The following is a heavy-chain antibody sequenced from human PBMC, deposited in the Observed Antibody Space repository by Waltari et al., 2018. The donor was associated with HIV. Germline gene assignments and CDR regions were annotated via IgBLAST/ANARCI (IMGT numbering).Heavy chain of an antibody. CDR2: IYFSGTT. D-gene: IGHD3-3*01. CDR3: ARRNYDATFDT. J-gene: IGHJ3*02. V-gene: IGHV4-39*01. Sequence: QLHESGPGLVKSSETLSLKCTVSGAAIKSDDHYRGWIRQSPGKGLEWLGSIYFSGTTYYNSSLKSRITMSVDMSRSQFSLRLTSVTAADTAIYYCARRNYDATFDTWGLGTMVVVSS. CDR1: GAAIKSDDHY.